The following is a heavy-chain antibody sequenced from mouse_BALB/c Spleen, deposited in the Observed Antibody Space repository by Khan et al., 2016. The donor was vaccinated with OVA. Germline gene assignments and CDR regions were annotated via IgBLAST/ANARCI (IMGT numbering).Heavy chain of an antibody. V-gene: IGHV9-3-1*01. CDR1: GYTFTNYG. J-gene: IGHJ4*01. Sequence: QIQLVQSGPELKKPGETVKISCKASGYTFTNYGMNWVKQSPGKALKWMGWINTYTGEPTYADDFKGRFAFSLETSASTAYLQINNLKNEDTVTYFCARTPYVSYTLDYWGQGTAVTVSS. CDR2: INTYTGEP. CDR3: ARTPYVSYTLDY. D-gene: IGHD1-1*01.